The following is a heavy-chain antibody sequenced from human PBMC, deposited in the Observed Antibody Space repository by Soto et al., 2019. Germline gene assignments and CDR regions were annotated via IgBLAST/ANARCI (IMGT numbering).Heavy chain of an antibody. CDR2: INHSGRV. J-gene: IGHJ5*01. CDR3: STRAYDTNGYYRFDP. CDR1: GGSFSGHS. D-gene: IGHD3-22*01. V-gene: IGHV4-34*01. Sequence: SETLSLTCAVYGGSFSGHSWTWIRQSPGKGLEWIGDINHSGRVNYSPSLKIRVTISLDTSKNQFSLTLSAVTAAYTAMYYCSTRAYDTNGYYRFDPWGQGTLVTVSS.